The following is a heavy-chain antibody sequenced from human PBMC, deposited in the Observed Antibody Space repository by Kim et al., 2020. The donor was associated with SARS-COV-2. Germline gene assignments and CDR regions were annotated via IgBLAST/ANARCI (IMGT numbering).Heavy chain of an antibody. J-gene: IGHJ3*02. V-gene: IGHV3-9*01. CDR1: GFTFDDYA. Sequence: GGSLRLSCAASGFTFDDYAMHWVRQAPGKGLEWVSGISWNSGSIGYADSVKGRFTISRDNAKNSLYLQMNSLRAEDTALYYCAKDFETTLDAFDIWGQGTMVTVSS. CDR2: ISWNSGSI. D-gene: IGHD1-7*01. CDR3: AKDFETTLDAFDI.